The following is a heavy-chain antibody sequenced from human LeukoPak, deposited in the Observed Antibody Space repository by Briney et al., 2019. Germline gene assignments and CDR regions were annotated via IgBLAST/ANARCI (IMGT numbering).Heavy chain of an antibody. J-gene: IGHJ5*02. CDR2: IRSKAYGGTT. D-gene: IGHD4-17*01. CDR1: GFTFGDYA. CDR3: TSLHDYGDYGGNWFDP. Sequence: GGSLRLSCTASGFTFGDYAMSWFRQAPGKGLEWVGFIRSKAYGGTTEYAASVKGRFTISRDDSKSIAYLQMNSLKTEDTAVYYCTSLHDYGDYGGNWFDPWGQGTLVTVSS. V-gene: IGHV3-49*03.